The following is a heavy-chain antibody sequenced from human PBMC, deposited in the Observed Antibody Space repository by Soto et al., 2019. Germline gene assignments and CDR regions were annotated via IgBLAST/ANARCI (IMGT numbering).Heavy chain of an antibody. CDR3: ARVPTGGYDWN. CDR2: INSDGGRT. Sequence: PGGSLRLSCAASGFTFSSYWMHWVRQAPGKGLVWVSRINSDGGRTDYADSVKGRFTISRDNAKNTLYLEMNSLIAEDTAVYYCARVPTGGYDWNWGQGTLVTVSS. D-gene: IGHD5-12*01. V-gene: IGHV3-74*01. J-gene: IGHJ4*02. CDR1: GFTFSSYW.